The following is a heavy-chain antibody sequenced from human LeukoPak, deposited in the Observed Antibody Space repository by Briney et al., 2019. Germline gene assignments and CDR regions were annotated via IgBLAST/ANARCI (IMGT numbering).Heavy chain of an antibody. Sequence: ASVKVSCKASGYTFTSYGISWVRQAPGQGLEWMGWISAYNGNTNYAQKLQGRVTMTTDTSTSTAYMELRSLRSDDTAVYYCASGDSSGYYPHDAFDIWGQGTMVTVSS. CDR1: GYTFTSYG. D-gene: IGHD3-22*01. J-gene: IGHJ3*02. V-gene: IGHV1-18*01. CDR2: ISAYNGNT. CDR3: ASGDSSGYYPHDAFDI.